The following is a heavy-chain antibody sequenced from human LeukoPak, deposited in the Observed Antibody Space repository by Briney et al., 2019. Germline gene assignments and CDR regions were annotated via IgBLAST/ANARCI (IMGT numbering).Heavy chain of an antibody. D-gene: IGHD3-22*01. Sequence: SETLSLTCAVYGGSFSGYYWSWIRQPPGKGLEWIGEINHSGSTNYNPSLKSRVTMSVDTSKNQFSLKLSSVTAADTAVYYCARYRKETNYYDSSEPPTLYYFDYWGQGTLVTVSS. CDR2: INHSGST. CDR3: ARYRKETNYYDSSEPPTLYYFDY. J-gene: IGHJ4*02. CDR1: GGSFSGYY. V-gene: IGHV4-34*01.